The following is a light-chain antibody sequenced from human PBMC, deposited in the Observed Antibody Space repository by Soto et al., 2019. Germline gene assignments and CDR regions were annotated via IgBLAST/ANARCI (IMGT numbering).Light chain of an antibody. CDR3: GTWDSSLSAYV. Sequence: QSVLTQPPSVSAAPGQKVTISCSGSSSNIGNNYVSWYQQLSGTAPKLLIYDNNKRPSGISDRFSGSKSGTSATLGITGLQTGDEADYYCGTWDSSLSAYVFGTGTKLTVL. CDR2: DNN. V-gene: IGLV1-51*01. CDR1: SSNIGNNY. J-gene: IGLJ1*01.